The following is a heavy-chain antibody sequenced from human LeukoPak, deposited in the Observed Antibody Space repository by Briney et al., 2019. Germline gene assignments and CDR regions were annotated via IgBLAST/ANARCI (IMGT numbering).Heavy chain of an antibody. CDR3: AREGGSSWQYYYYYGMDV. Sequence: PGGSLRLSCAASGFTFSSYGMHWVRQAPGRGLEWVAVIWNDGSNQYYADSVRGRFTISRDNAKNSLYLQMNSLRAEDTAVYYCAREGGSSWQYYYYYGMDVWGQGTTVTVS. J-gene: IGHJ6*02. D-gene: IGHD6-13*01. CDR2: IWNDGSNQ. V-gene: IGHV3-33*01. CDR1: GFTFSSYG.